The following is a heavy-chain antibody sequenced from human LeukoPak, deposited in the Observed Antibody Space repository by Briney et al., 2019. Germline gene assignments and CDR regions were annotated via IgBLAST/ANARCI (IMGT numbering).Heavy chain of an antibody. V-gene: IGHV1-2*02. CDR3: ARDERFCNGDNHYPDLGY. D-gene: IGHD2-15*01. Sequence: ASVKVSCKASGYTFTGYYMFWVRQAPGQRLERMGWINPNTGATKYAQNFQGRVTLTRDTSIRTTFMELSSLRSDDTAFYYCARDERFCNGDNHYPDLGYWGQGTLVTVSS. CDR2: INPNTGAT. J-gene: IGHJ4*02. CDR1: GYTFTGYY.